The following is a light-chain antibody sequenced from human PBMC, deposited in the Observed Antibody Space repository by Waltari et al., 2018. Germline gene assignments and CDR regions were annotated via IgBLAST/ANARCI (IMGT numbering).Light chain of an antibody. CDR3: QVWDNTSDRVV. V-gene: IGLV3-21*02. Sequence: SYVLTQPPSVSVAPGQPARITCGGNNIGGKSVHWYQQKPGQAPGLVGEHDRDRPSGIPGRFSAANSGNTATLTISRVEAGDEADYYCQVWDNTSDRVVFGGGTRLTVL. J-gene: IGLJ2*01. CDR2: HDR. CDR1: NIGGKS.